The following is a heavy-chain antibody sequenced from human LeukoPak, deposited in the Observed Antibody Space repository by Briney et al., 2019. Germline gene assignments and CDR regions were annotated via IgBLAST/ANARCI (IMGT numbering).Heavy chain of an antibody. J-gene: IGHJ4*02. CDR1: VFTFSNYA. CDR3: AKERDYYGSGPDY. D-gene: IGHD3-10*01. CDR2: ISSDGNNK. V-gene: IGHV3-30-3*01. Sequence: PGGSLRLSCAASVFTFSNYAIHWVRQAPGKGLDWVTIISSDGNNKYYSDSVKGRFTISRDNSKNTVYLQINSLRTEDTAVYYCAKERDYYGSGPDYWGQGTLVTVSS.